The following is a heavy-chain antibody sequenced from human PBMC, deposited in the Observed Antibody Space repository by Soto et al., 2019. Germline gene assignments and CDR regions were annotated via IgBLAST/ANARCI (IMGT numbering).Heavy chain of an antibody. CDR3: ARFRIAAAGRGDFDY. Sequence: PSETLSLTCTVSGGSISSYYWSWIRQPPGKGLEWIGYIYYSGSTNYNPSLKSRVTISVDTSKNQFSLKLSSVTAADTAVYYCARFRIAAAGRGDFDYWGQGTLVTVSS. D-gene: IGHD6-13*01. J-gene: IGHJ4*02. V-gene: IGHV4-59*01. CDR2: IYYSGST. CDR1: GGSISSYY.